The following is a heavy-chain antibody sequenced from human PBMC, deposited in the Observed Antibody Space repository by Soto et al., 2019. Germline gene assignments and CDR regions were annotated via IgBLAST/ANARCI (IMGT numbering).Heavy chain of an antibody. CDR2: ISGSGGST. CDR3: VKDGKYNYGYDPFGS. Sequence: GGSLRLSCAASGFTFSSYAMSWVRQAPGKGLEWVSAISGSGGSTYYADSVKGRFTISEDNSKNTLYLQMKSLRAEDTGVYYCVKDGKYNYGYDPFGSWGQGTLVTVAS. J-gene: IGHJ4*02. V-gene: IGHV3-23*01. CDR1: GFTFSSYA. D-gene: IGHD5-18*01.